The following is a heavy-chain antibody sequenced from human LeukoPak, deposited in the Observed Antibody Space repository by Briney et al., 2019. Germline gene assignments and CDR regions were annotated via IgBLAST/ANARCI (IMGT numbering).Heavy chain of an antibody. V-gene: IGHV4-61*02. D-gene: IGHD3-10*01. J-gene: IGHJ4*02. CDR3: ARDTMVRGVMLVPFDY. Sequence: SQTLSLTCTVSGGSISSGSYYWSWIRQPAGKGLEWIGRIYTSGSTNYNPSLKSRVTISVDTSKNQFSLKLSSVTAADTAVYYCARDTMVRGVMLVPFDYWGQGTLVTVSS. CDR1: GGSISSGSYY. CDR2: IYTSGST.